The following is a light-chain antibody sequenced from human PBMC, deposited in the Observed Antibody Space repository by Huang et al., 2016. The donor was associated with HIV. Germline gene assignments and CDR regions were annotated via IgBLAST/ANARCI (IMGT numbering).Light chain of an antibody. V-gene: IGKV3-15*01. CDR2: GAS. CDR1: QSVSSN. J-gene: IGKJ1*01. Sequence: EIVMTQSPATLSVSPGGRATISCRASQSVSSNLAWYQKKPGQAPRLLLYGASTRATGIQARFSGSGSGTEFTLTISSLQSEDFAVYHCQQYNNWPRTFGQGTKVEIK. CDR3: QQYNNWPRT.